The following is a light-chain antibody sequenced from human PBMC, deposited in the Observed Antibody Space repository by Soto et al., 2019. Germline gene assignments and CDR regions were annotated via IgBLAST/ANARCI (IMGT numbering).Light chain of an antibody. Sequence: QSVLSQPASVSGSPGQSITISCTGINSGVVNYEYVSWYQQFPDKAPKLIIYEGRERPSGVSDRFSGSKSDNAASLTISGLRAEDEADYYCCSLEGSNALVVFGGGTKLTVL. J-gene: IGLJ2*01. CDR3: CSLEGSNALVV. V-gene: IGLV2-23*01. CDR1: NSGVVNYEY. CDR2: EGR.